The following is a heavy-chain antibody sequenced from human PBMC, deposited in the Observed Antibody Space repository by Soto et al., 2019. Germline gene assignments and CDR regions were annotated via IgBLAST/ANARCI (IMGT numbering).Heavy chain of an antibody. J-gene: IGHJ6*02. CDR1: GGSISSYY. Sequence: QVQLQESGPGLVKPSETLSLTCTVSGGSISSYYWTWIRQPPGKGLEWIGYIYYSGSTNYNPSLKSRVTISVDTSKNQFSLKLSSVTAADTAVYYCARDLMEQQLVSTGDYYYYGMDVWGQGTTVTVSS. D-gene: IGHD6-13*01. CDR2: IYYSGST. CDR3: ARDLMEQQLVSTGDYYYYGMDV. V-gene: IGHV4-59*01.